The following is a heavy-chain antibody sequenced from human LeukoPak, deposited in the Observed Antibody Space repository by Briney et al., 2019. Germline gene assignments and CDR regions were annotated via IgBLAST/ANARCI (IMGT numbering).Heavy chain of an antibody. Sequence: GWALRLSYAASGFTFRSYALHWVRQAPAKGLEGVAVISYDGSNKYYPDSLKGRFTISRDNSKNTLYLQMKTLRAEDPAGYCCSREQGIDYSGEGALVTVSP. V-gene: IGHV3-30*01. CDR2: ISYDGSNK. CDR3: SREQGIDY. CDR1: GFTFRSYA. J-gene: IGHJ4*02.